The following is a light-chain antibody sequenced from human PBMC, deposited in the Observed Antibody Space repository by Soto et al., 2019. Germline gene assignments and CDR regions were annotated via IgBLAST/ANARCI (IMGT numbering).Light chain of an antibody. CDR3: QQYNSYPT. CDR2: DAS. Sequence: DIQMTQSPSTLSASVRDRVTITCRASQSISSWLAWYQQKPGKAPKLLIYDASSLESGVPSRFSGSGSGTEFTLTISSLQPDDFATYYCQQYNSYPTFGQGTKVEIK. J-gene: IGKJ1*01. V-gene: IGKV1-5*01. CDR1: QSISSW.